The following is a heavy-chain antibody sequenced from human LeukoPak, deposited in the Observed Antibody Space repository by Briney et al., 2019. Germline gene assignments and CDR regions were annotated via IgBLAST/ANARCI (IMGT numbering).Heavy chain of an antibody. V-gene: IGHV4-39*01. CDR3: ASRAWGDNAFDI. D-gene: IGHD3-16*01. Sequence: SETLSLTCTVSGDSTSSSTYYWGWIRQPPGRGLEWIGLIVYYSGSTYYNPSLKSRVTISVDTSKNQFSLKLSSVTAADTAVYYCASRAWGDNAFDIWGRGTMVTVSS. CDR1: GDSTSSSTYY. CDR2: IVYYSGST. J-gene: IGHJ3*02.